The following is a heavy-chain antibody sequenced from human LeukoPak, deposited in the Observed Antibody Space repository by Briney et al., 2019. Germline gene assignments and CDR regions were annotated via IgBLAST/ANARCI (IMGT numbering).Heavy chain of an antibody. J-gene: IGHJ3*02. D-gene: IGHD5-18*01. CDR2: IIPIFGIA. CDR3: ARVVTPHDAFDI. Sequence: ASVKVSCKASGGTFSSYAISWVRQAPGQGLEWMGRIIPIFGIANYAQKFQGRVTITADKSTSTAYMELSSLRSEDTAVYYCARVVTPHDAFDIWGQGTMVTVSP. V-gene: IGHV1-69*04. CDR1: GGTFSSYA.